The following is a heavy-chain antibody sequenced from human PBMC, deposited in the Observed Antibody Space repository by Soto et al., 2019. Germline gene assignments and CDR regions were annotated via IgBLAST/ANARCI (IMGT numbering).Heavy chain of an antibody. Sequence: QVQLQESGPRLVKPLQTLSLTCTVSGDSINSGDYYWSWIRQPPGRGLEWVGYSFYSGITDYNPSLMSQMTIPRDTSKNQCALRLNSVTAADTAVYFCARWWGVGVAGMDVWGQGTTVSVSS. CDR3: ARWWGVGVAGMDV. CDR2: SFYSGIT. V-gene: IGHV4-30-4*01. J-gene: IGHJ6*02. D-gene: IGHD2-15*01. CDR1: GDSINSGDYY.